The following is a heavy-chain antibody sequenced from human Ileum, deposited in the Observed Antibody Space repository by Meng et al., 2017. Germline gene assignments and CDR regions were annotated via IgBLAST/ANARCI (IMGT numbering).Heavy chain of an antibody. J-gene: IGHJ5*02. CDR1: GASIRSHY. CDR3: ARLLDSSDWGWFDP. Sequence: QVQLQESGPGLGKPSETLARTGSVSGASIRSHYWTWIRQPPGKGLEYIGYIYYRGGASYNPSLRSRVTMSVDTSKNQFSLNLSSVTAADTAVYYCARLLDSSDWGWFDPWGQGTLVTVSS. V-gene: IGHV4-59*08. CDR2: IYYRGGA. D-gene: IGHD3-22*01.